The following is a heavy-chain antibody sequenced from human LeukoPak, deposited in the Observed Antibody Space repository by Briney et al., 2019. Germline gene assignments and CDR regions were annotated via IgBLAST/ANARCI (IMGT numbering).Heavy chain of an antibody. CDR2: ISGSGGNT. V-gene: IGHV3-23*01. Sequence: PGGSLRLSCAASGFTFSNYAMSWVRQAPGKGLEWVSAISGSGGNTYYADSVKGRFTISRDNSKNTLYLQMNNLRAEDTAVYYCAKDEVYCSSTSCYPDYMDVWGKGTTVTVSS. D-gene: IGHD2-2*01. CDR1: GFTFSNYA. CDR3: AKDEVYCSSTSCYPDYMDV. J-gene: IGHJ6*03.